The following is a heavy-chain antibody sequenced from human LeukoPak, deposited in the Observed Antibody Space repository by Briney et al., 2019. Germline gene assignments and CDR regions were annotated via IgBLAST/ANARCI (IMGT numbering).Heavy chain of an antibody. J-gene: IGHJ4*02. Sequence: GGSLRLSCAASGFTFSSYAMSWVRQAPGRGLEWVSAISGSGGSTYYADSVKGRFTISRDNSKNTLYLQMNSLRAEDTAVYYCARSSRRKSYGSGSYYNYWGQGTPVTVSS. D-gene: IGHD3-10*01. CDR1: GFTFSSYA. CDR3: ARSSRRKSYGSGSYYNY. CDR2: ISGSGGST. V-gene: IGHV3-23*01.